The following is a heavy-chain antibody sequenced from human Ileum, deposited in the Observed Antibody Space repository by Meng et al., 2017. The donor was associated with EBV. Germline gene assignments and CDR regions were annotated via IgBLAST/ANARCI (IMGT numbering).Heavy chain of an antibody. Sequence: QVQLLQSGAEVTTPWASVKVSCKASGFTFTNYGFPWVRQAPGQGLEWMGWISANNGDRHYAQKFQDRVTLTTDGYTPTVYMELRSLRSDDTAVYFCARKPTSAALDYWGQGTLVTVS. J-gene: IGHJ4*02. CDR3: ARKPTSAALDY. D-gene: IGHD6-13*01. CDR1: GFTFTNYG. V-gene: IGHV1-18*01. CDR2: ISANNGDR.